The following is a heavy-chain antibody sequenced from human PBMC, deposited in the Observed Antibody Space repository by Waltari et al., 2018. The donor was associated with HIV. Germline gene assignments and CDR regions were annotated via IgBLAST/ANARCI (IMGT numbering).Heavy chain of an antibody. CDR1: GYTFTSYY. V-gene: IGHV1-46*01. Sequence: QVQLVQSGAEVKKPGASVTVSCNASGYTFTSYYLHWVRQAPGQGLEWMGVINPNGGSTKYAQKFQGRVTLTRDTATSKGYMELSSLRSEDTALEYCARSAPYIVSAGWALETNWFDPWGQGTLVTVSS. D-gene: IGHD6-13*01. J-gene: IGHJ5*02. CDR2: INPNGGST. CDR3: ARSAPYIVSAGWALETNWFDP.